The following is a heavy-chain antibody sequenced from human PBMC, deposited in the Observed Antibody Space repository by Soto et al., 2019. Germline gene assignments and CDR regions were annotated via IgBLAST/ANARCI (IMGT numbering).Heavy chain of an antibody. CDR1: GGSFSGYY. V-gene: IGHV4-34*01. D-gene: IGHD4-17*01. Sequence: QVQLQQWGAGLLKPSETLSLTCAVSGGSFSGYYWSWIRQPPGKGLERIGEINHSGTTNYNPSLKSRVTISVDTSKNQFSLKLSSVTAADTAVYYCARVGVRDGDYGVSRFDPWGQGTLVTVSS. J-gene: IGHJ5*02. CDR2: INHSGTT. CDR3: ARVGVRDGDYGVSRFDP.